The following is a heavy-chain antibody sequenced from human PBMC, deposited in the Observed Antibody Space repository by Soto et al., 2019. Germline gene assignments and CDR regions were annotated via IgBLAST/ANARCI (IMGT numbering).Heavy chain of an antibody. V-gene: IGHV5-51*01. CDR2: VFPGDSDT. CDR1: GFTFTSYW. J-gene: IGHJ4*02. D-gene: IGHD3-10*01. Sequence: PGESLKISCKGSGFTFTSYWIAWVRQMPGKGPEWMGVVFPGDSDTRYSPSFQGQVIISADKSTGTAYLQWSSLKASDSAIYYCARQGEGFYQRQIDFWGQGTLVKVSS. CDR3: ARQGEGFYQRQIDF.